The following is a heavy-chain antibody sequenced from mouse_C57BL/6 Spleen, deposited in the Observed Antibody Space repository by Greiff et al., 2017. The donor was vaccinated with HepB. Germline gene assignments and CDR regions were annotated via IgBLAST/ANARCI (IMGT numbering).Heavy chain of an antibody. V-gene: IGHV1-64*01. CDR2: IHPNSGST. CDR3: AREDITTVVATGGAMDY. J-gene: IGHJ4*01. CDR1: GYTFTSYW. D-gene: IGHD1-1*01. Sequence: QVQLQQPGAELVKPGASVKLSCKASGYTFTSYWMHWVKQRPGQGLEWIGMIHPNSGSTNYNEKFKSKATLTVDKSSSTAYMKRSSLTSEDSAVYYCAREDITTVVATGGAMDYWGQGTSVTVSS.